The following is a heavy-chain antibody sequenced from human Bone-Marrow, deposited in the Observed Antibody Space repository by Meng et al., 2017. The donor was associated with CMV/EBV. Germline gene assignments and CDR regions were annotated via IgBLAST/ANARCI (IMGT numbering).Heavy chain of an antibody. CDR1: GFTFSSYW. CDR3: ARDPKRGLGSYHK. J-gene: IGHJ4*02. CDR2: IKQDGSEK. Sequence: LSLICAASGFTFSSYWMSWVRQAPGKGLEWVANIKQDGSEKHYVDSVKGRFTIPRDNAKNSLYLQMNSLRAEDTAVFYCARDPKRGLGSYHKWGQGTLVTVSS. V-gene: IGHV3-7*01. D-gene: IGHD3-16*02.